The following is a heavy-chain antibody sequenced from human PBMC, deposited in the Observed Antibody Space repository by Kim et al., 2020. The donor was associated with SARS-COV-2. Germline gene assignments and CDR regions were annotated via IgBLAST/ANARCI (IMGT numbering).Heavy chain of an antibody. Sequence: ASVKVSCKASGYTFTSYYMHWVRQAPGQGLEWMGIINPSGGSTSYAQKFQGRVTMTRDTSTSTVYMELSSLRSEDTAVYYCARENVDIVATAYYGMDVWGQGTTVTVSS. V-gene: IGHV1-46*01. CDR1: GYTFTSYY. J-gene: IGHJ6*02. D-gene: IGHD5-12*01. CDR2: INPSGGST. CDR3: ARENVDIVATAYYGMDV.